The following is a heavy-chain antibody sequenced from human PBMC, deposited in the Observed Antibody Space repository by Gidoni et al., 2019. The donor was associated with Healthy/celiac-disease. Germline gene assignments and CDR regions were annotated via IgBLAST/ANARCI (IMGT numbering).Heavy chain of an antibody. CDR1: GFTFNNYG. Sequence: QVQLVESGGGVVQPGRSLRLSCAASGFTFNNYGIHWVRQAPGKGLAWVALIYHDGSNKYYADSVKGRFTITRDNSKNTVYLKMNSLRAEDTAVYYCARTWAGGYDLDHWGQGTLVTVSS. J-gene: IGHJ4*02. CDR3: ARTWAGGYDLDH. D-gene: IGHD5-12*01. V-gene: IGHV3-33*01. CDR2: IYHDGSNK.